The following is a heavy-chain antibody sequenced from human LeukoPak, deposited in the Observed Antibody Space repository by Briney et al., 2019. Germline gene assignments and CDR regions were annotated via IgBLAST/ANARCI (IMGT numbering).Heavy chain of an antibody. D-gene: IGHD4-17*01. CDR2: ISSSGTTI. V-gene: IGHV3-48*04. Sequence: GGSLRLSCAASGFTFSSYGMHWVRQAPGKGLEWVSYISSSGTTIYYADSVKGRFTISRDNAKNSLYLQMNSLRAEDTAVYYCARVKTTVNTLDYWGQGTLVTVSS. CDR3: ARVKTTVNTLDY. CDR1: GFTFSSYG. J-gene: IGHJ4*02.